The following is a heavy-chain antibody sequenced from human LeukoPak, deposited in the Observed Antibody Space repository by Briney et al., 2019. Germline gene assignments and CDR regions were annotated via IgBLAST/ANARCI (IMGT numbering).Heavy chain of an antibody. CDR3: ARGNSWFGELYFDY. D-gene: IGHD3-10*01. CDR1: GYTFTTYG. Sequence: GASVKVSCKASGYTFTTYGISWVRQAPGQGLEWMGWISAYNGNTNYAQKLQGRVTMTTDTSTSTAYMELRSLRSDDTAVYYCARGNSWFGELYFDYWGQGTLVTVSS. V-gene: IGHV1-18*04. CDR2: ISAYNGNT. J-gene: IGHJ4*02.